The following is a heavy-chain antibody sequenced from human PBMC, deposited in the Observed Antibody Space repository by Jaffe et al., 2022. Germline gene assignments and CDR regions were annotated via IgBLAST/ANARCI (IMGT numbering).Heavy chain of an antibody. Sequence: EVQLVESGGGLVQPGRSLRLSCTASGFTFGDYAMSWVRQAPGKGLEWVGFIRSKAYGGTTEYAASVKGRFTISRDDSKSIAYLQMNSLKTEDTAVYYCTRMTTVSFYYYYYYMDVWGKGTTVTVSS. CDR1: GFTFGDYA. CDR3: TRMTTVSFYYYYYYMDV. D-gene: IGHD4-17*01. CDR2: IRSKAYGGTT. V-gene: IGHV3-49*04. J-gene: IGHJ6*03.